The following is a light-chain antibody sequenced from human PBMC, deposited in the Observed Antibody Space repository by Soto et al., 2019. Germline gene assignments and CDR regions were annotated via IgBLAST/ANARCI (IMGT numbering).Light chain of an antibody. J-gene: IGKJ4*01. V-gene: IGKV3-15*01. Sequence: XSVSPGERATLSCRASQSVSSDLAWYQQKPGQGPRLLIYGAFNRATGVPARFSGSGSGTEFTLTISSLQSEDFAVYYCQQYNNWPLTFGGGTKVEIK. CDR2: GAF. CDR3: QQYNNWPLT. CDR1: QSVSSD.